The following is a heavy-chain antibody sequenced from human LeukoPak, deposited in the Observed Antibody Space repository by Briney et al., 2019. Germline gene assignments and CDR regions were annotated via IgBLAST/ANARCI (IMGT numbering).Heavy chain of an antibody. CDR1: GGSISSYY. Sequence: SETLSLTCTVSGGSISSYYWSWIRQPPGKGLEWIGYIYYSGSTDSNPSLKSRVTISVDTSKNQFSLKLRSVTAADTAVYYCARRPRNDILTGTPFDYWGQGILVTDSS. J-gene: IGHJ4*02. CDR3: ARRPRNDILTGTPFDY. V-gene: IGHV4-59*01. D-gene: IGHD3-9*01. CDR2: IYYSGST.